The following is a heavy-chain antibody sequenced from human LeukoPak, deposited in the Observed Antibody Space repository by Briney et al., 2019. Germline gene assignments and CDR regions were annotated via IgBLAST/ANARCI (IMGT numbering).Heavy chain of an antibody. Sequence: GFLRLSRVASGFTFIKARMSWVRQAPGKGLEWVGPIKRKTNGVTTDYAAPVKGRLTISRDDTKNTLHLQMNSLKTEDTAAYYGTTAEPRARNDYGDDHGVYWGQGTLVTVSS. J-gene: IGHJ4*02. CDR2: IKRKTNGVTT. CDR3: TTAEPRARNDYGDDHGVY. D-gene: IGHD4-17*01. CDR1: GFTFIKAR. V-gene: IGHV3-15*01.